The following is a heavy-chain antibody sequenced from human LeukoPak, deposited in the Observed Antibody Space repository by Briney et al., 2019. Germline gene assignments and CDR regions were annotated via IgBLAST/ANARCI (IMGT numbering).Heavy chain of an antibody. CDR1: GRSISSYY. CDR2: IYYSGST. V-gene: IGHV4-59*08. J-gene: IGHJ4*02. CDR3: ARARIAARRYYFDY. Sequence: SETLSLTCTVSGRSISSYYWSWIRQPPGKGLEWIGYIYYSGSTNYNPSLKSRVTISVDTSKNQFSLKLSSVTAADTAVYYCARARIAARRYYFDYWGQGTLVTVSS. D-gene: IGHD6-6*01.